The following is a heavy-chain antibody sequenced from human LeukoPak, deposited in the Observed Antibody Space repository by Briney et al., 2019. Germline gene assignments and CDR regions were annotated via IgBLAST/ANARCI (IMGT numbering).Heavy chain of an antibody. V-gene: IGHV4-30-4*01. J-gene: IGHJ4*02. CDR2: IYYSGST. CDR3: ARTDTAVLFLDY. Sequence: SQTLSLTCTFPGGSLSSGEYHWSWIRQPPVKGLERIGYIYYSGSTYYNPSLKRRVTISVDTSKNQFSLKLSSLSAADTAIYYCARTDTAVLFLDYWGQGTLVTVSS. D-gene: IGHD5-18*01. CDR1: GGSLSSGEYH.